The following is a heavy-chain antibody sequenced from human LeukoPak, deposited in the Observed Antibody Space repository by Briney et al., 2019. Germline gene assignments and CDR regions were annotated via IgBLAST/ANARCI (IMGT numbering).Heavy chain of an antibody. CDR1: GYSSTDYY. J-gene: IGHJ4*02. CDR2: IKPNSGDT. V-gene: IGHV1-2*02. D-gene: IGHD1-26*01. CDR3: ATKKYSGSFYAF. Sequence: ASVKVSCKASGYSSTDYYIYWVRQAPGQGLEWMGWIKPNSGDTNYVQKFEGRVTMTRDTSISTAYMELGSLRSDDTAVYYCATKKYSGSFYAFWGQGTLVTVSS.